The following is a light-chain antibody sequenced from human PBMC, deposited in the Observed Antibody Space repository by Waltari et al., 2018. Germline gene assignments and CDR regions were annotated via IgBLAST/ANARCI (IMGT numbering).Light chain of an antibody. CDR2: DVY. CDR3: TSYTTSNNVV. V-gene: IGLV2-14*03. CDR1: SSHIAAYNH. J-gene: IGLJ2*01. Sequence: QSALTHPASVSGSPGQSTPTPCTGTSSHIAAYNHVSWYQHHPGKAPKLMIFDVYKRPSGVSNRFSGSKSGNTASLTISGLQGDDEADYYCTSYTTSNNVVFGGGTKLTVL.